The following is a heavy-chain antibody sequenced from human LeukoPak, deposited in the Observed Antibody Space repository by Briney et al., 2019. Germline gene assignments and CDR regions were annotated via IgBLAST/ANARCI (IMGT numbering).Heavy chain of an antibody. CDR2: IGISSNKI. D-gene: IGHD1-1*01. J-gene: IGHJ4*02. V-gene: IGHV3-21*04. CDR1: GFTLRSYT. CDR3: AKVHNSGACDY. Sequence: GGSLRLSCAASGFTLRSYTMNWVRQAPGKGLEWVSSIGISSNKIYYADSVKGRFIISRDNAKNSLYLQMNSLRAEDTALYYCAKVHNSGACDYWGQGTLVTVSS.